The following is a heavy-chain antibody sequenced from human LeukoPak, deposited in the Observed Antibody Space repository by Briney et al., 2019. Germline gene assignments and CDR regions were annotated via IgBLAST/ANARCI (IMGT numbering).Heavy chain of an antibody. J-gene: IGHJ4*02. CDR1: GGSFSGYY. CDR2: INHSGST. V-gene: IGHV4-34*01. D-gene: IGHD2-2*01. Sequence: SSETLSLTCAVYGGSFSGYYWNWIRQPPGKGLEWIGEINHSGSTNYIPSLKSRVTMSVDTSKNQFSLKLSSVTAAGTAVYYCARGGRKGSTANYFDYWGQGTLVTVSS. CDR3: ARGGRKGSTANYFDY.